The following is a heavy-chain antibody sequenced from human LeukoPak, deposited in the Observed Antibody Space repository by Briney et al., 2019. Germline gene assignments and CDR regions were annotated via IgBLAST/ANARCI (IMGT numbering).Heavy chain of an antibody. J-gene: IGHJ4*02. CDR2: ISGSGGST. CDR3: AKVGSSGWFPFWY. V-gene: IGHV3-23*01. CDR1: GFTFSSYA. Sequence: PGGSLRLSCAASGFTFSSYATSWVRQAPGKGLEWVSAISGSGGSTYYADSVKGRFTISRDNSKNTLYLHMNSLRAEDTAVYYCAKVGSSGWFPFWYWGQGTLVTVSS. D-gene: IGHD6-19*01.